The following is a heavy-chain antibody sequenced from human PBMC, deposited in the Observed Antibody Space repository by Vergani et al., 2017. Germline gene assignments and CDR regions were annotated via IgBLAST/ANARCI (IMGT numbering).Heavy chain of an antibody. CDR2: IWYDGSNK. CDR3: AKMGMTYYYDSSGYGDY. CDR1: GFTFSSYG. J-gene: IGHJ4*02. V-gene: IGHV3-33*06. D-gene: IGHD3-22*01. Sequence: QVQLVESGGGVVQPGRSLRLSCAASGFTFSSYGMHWVRQAPGKGLEWVAVIWYDGSNKYYADSVKGRFTISRDNSKNTLYLQMNSLRAEDTAVYYCAKMGMTYYYDSSGYGDYWGQGTLVTVSS.